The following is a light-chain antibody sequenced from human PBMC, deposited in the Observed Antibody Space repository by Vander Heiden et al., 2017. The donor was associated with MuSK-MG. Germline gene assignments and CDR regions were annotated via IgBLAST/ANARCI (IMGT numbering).Light chain of an antibody. Sequence: GSLGERATINCKSSQSVLDSSDNRNYLAWFQHKPGQPPKLLIFWASTRESGVPDRFSGSASGTEFTLTISSLQAEDVAVYYCQQYLGFPRTFGQGTKVEIK. V-gene: IGKV4-1*01. CDR2: WAS. CDR3: QQYLGFPRT. J-gene: IGKJ1*01. CDR1: QSVLDSSDNRNY.